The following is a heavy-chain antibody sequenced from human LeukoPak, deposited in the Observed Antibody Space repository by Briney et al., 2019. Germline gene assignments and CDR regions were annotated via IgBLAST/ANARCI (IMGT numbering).Heavy chain of an antibody. V-gene: IGHV5-51*01. CDR2: IYPGDSNI. CDR3: ARPDSYVQIGVFDI. J-gene: IGHJ3*02. CDR1: GYNFISYW. D-gene: IGHD3-16*01. Sequence: GESLKISYKGSGYNFISYWIGWVRQMPGKGLEWMGIIYPGDSNIRYSPSFQGQVTISADKSINTAYLQWSSLKASDTAMYYCARPDSYVQIGVFDIWGQGTMVTVSS.